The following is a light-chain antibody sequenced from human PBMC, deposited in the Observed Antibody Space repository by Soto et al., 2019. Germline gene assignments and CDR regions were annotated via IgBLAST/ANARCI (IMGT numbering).Light chain of an antibody. J-gene: IGKJ5*01. CDR3: QHYGGSPIT. CDR2: GAS. V-gene: IGKV3-20*01. Sequence: EIVLTQSPGSLSLAPGERASLSFMASQSVGGNVAWYQQKPGQAPKLLIFGASSRDTGIPDRFSGSGSGTDFTLTISRLEPEDFALYYCQHYGGSPITFGQGTRLEIK. CDR1: QSVGGN.